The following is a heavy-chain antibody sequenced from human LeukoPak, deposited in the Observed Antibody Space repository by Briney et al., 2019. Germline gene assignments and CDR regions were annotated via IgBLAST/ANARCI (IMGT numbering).Heavy chain of an antibody. J-gene: IGHJ5*02. CDR1: GYTFTSYA. CDR3: ARDRTISPIWFDP. Sequence: ASVKVSCKASGYTFTSYAMHWVRQAPGQRLEWMGWINAGNGNTKYSQKFQGRVTITRDTSASTAYMELSSLRSEDTAVYYCARDRTISPIWFDPWGQGTLVTVSS. D-gene: IGHD3-3*01. V-gene: IGHV1-3*01. CDR2: INAGNGNT.